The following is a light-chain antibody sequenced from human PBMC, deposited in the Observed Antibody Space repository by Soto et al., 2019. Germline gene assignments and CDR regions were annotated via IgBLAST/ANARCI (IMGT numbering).Light chain of an antibody. CDR1: ISDVGGYNY. J-gene: IGLJ1*01. V-gene: IGLV2-14*01. Sequence: QSVLTQPASVCGSPGQSITISCTGTISDVGGYNYVSWYQQHPGKAPKLMIYAVTDRPSGVSSRFSGSKSGNTASLTISGLQAEDEADYYCSSYTSSSTLFGTGTKVTVL. CDR3: SSYTSSSTL. CDR2: AVT.